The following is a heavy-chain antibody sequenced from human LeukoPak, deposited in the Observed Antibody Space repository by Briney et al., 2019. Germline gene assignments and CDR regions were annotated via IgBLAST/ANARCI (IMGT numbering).Heavy chain of an antibody. CDR1: GFTFDDYG. CDR2: INWNGDST. D-gene: IGHD3-22*01. CDR3: ARAQYYYDSSGYSPDFQGYYSYYMDV. V-gene: IGHV3-20*04. Sequence: GGSLRLSCAASGFTFDDYGISWVRQAPGEVLEWVSGINWNGDSTGYADSMKGRFTISRDNAKNSLYLQMNSLRAEDTALYYCARAQYYYDSSGYSPDFQGYYSYYMDVWGKGTTVTASS. J-gene: IGHJ6*03.